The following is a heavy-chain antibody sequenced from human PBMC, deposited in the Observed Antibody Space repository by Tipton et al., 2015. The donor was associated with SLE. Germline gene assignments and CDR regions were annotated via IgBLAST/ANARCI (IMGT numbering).Heavy chain of an antibody. V-gene: IGHV1-2*06. D-gene: IGHD1-1*01. CDR1: GYTFTGYY. CDR2: INPNSGGT. CDR3: ARDWSLERGGSFDY. J-gene: IGHJ4*02. Sequence: QLVQSGAEVKKPGASVKVSCKASGYTFTGYYMHWVRQAPGQGLEWMGRINPNSGGTNYAQKFQGRVTMTRDTSISTAYMELSRLRSDDTAVYYCARDWSLERGGSFDYWGQGTLVTVSS.